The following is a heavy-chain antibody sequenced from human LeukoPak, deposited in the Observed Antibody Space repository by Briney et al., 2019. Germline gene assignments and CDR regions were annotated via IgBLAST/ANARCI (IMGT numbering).Heavy chain of an antibody. CDR1: GLTFRTNG. V-gene: IGHV3-23*01. Sequence: GGSLRLSCAASGLTFRTNGMHWVRQAPGKGLEWVSYISTSGSTIYYADSVKGRFTISRDNSKNTLYLQMNSLRAEDTAVYYCAKSGYNRFDYWGQGTLVTVSS. J-gene: IGHJ4*02. CDR2: ISTSGSTI. CDR3: AKSGYNRFDY. D-gene: IGHD5-24*01.